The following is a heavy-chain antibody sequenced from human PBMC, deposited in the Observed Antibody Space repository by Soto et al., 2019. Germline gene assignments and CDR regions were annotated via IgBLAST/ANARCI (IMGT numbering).Heavy chain of an antibody. CDR1: GYSFTSYW. Sequence: RGESLKISCKGSGYSFTSYWIGWVRQMPGKGLEWMGIIYPGDSDTRYSPSFQGQVTISADKSISTAYLQWSSLKASDTAMYYCARHGYSSGWKGYYYYMDVWGKGTTVTVSS. J-gene: IGHJ6*03. D-gene: IGHD6-19*01. CDR2: IYPGDSDT. CDR3: ARHGYSSGWKGYYYYMDV. V-gene: IGHV5-51*01.